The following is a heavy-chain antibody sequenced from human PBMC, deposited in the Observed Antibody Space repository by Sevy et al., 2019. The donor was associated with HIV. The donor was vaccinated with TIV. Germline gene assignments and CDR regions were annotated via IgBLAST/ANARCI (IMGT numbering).Heavy chain of an antibody. Sequence: GGSLRLSCVASGFTFSSYSMNWVRQAPGKGLEWVSYISSSSSTIYYADSVKGRFTISRDNAKNSLYLQMNSLRDEDTAVYYCARIGVTEYYYGMDVWGQGTTVTVSS. V-gene: IGHV3-48*02. J-gene: IGHJ6*02. CDR3: ARIGVTEYYYGMDV. CDR1: GFTFSSYS. CDR2: ISSSSSTI. D-gene: IGHD4-4*01.